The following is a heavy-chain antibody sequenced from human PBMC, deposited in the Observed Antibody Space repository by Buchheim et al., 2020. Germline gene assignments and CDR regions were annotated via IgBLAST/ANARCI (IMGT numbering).Heavy chain of an antibody. V-gene: IGHV4-31*03. Sequence: QVQLQESGPGLVKPSQTLSLTCTVSGGSISSGGYYWSWIRQHPGKGLEWIGEIYHSGSTNYNPSLKSRVSISVDKSKNQFSVKLSTVTAADTAVYYCARALGAADGKALVIFNWGQGTL. CDR1: GGSISSGGYY. D-gene: IGHD6-13*01. J-gene: IGHJ4*02. CDR3: ARALGAADGKALVIFN. CDR2: IYHSGST.